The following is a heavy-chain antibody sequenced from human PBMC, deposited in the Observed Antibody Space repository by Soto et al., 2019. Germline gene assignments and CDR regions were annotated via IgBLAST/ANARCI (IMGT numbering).Heavy chain of an antibody. CDR3: ARPLYSSSGY. D-gene: IGHD3-22*01. CDR1: GYIFTGYY. J-gene: IGHJ4*02. CDR2: INPNSGGT. Sequence: ASVKVSSKASGYIFTGYYIHWVRQAPGQGLEWMGWINPNSGGTNYAQRFQGRVTMTRDTSISTAYMELSRLRSDDTAVYYCARPLYSSSGYWGQGTLVTVSS. V-gene: IGHV1-2*02.